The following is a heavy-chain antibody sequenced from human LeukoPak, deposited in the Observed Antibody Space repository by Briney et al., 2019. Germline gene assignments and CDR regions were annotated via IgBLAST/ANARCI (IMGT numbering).Heavy chain of an antibody. Sequence: ASVKVSCKASGYSVTTYHMHWVRQAPGQGLEWRGIINPSGGSTNYAQNFQGRVTMTRDMSTSTVYMELSSLRSEDTAVYYCAREAVTIFALVRTQTTKSPHRFDPWGQGTLVTVSS. CDR3: AREAVTIFALVRTQTTKSPHRFDP. V-gene: IGHV1-46*01. CDR1: GYSVTTYH. D-gene: IGHD3/OR15-3a*01. CDR2: INPSGGST. J-gene: IGHJ5*02.